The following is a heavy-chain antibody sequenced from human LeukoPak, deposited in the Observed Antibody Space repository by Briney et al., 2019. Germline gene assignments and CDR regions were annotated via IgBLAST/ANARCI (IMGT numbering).Heavy chain of an antibody. CDR1: GFTFSSYA. CDR2: ISGSGGGTST. Sequence: GGSLRLSCAASGFTFSSYAMSWLRQAPGKGLEWVSAISGSGGGTSTYYADSVKGRFTISKDNSRNTLYLQMNSLRAEDTAVYYCAKTFIAVANPIDYWGQGTLVTVSS. V-gene: IGHV3-23*01. CDR3: AKTFIAVANPIDY. D-gene: IGHD6-19*01. J-gene: IGHJ4*02.